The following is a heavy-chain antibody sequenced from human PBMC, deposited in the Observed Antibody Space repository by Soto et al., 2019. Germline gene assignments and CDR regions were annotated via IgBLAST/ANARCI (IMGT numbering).Heavy chain of an antibody. CDR2: ISYDGNNK. CDR1: GFTFSSYA. J-gene: IGHJ6*02. CDR3: XXXXXPGDYASLGYFGMDV. V-gene: IGHV3-30-3*01. D-gene: IGHD4-17*01. Sequence: VQLVESGGGVVQPGRSLRLSCAASGFTFSSYAMHWVRQAPGKGXXXVAVISYDGNNKYYADSVKGRFTISRDNXXXXXXXXXXXXXXXXXXXXXXXXXXXPGDYASLGYFGMDVWGQGTTVTVSS.